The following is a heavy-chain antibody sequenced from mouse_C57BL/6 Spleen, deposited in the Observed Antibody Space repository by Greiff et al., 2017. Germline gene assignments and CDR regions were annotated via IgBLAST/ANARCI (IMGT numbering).Heavy chain of an antibody. Sequence: EVKLVESGGGLVKPGGSLKLSCAASGFTFSSYAMSWVRQTPEKRLEWVATISDGGSYTYYPDNVKGRFTISRDNAKNNLYLQMSQLKSEDTAMYYCARDRNYYAMDYWGQGTSVTVSS. CDR1: GFTFSSYA. CDR2: ISDGGSYT. J-gene: IGHJ4*01. V-gene: IGHV5-4*01. CDR3: ARDRNYYAMDY.